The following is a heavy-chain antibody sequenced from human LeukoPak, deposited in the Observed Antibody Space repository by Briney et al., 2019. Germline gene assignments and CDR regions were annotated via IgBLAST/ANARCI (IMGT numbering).Heavy chain of an antibody. CDR2: ISTYNGNT. CDR1: GYTFTSYG. J-gene: IGHJ4*02. CDR3: ARGRGSTSRY. Sequence: ASVKVSCMASGYTFTSYGITWVRQAPGQGLEWMGWISTYNGNTNYAQNLQGRVSMTTDTPTGTAYMELRSLRSDDTAVYYCARGRGSTSRYWGQGTLVTVSS. D-gene: IGHD5-12*01. V-gene: IGHV1-18*01.